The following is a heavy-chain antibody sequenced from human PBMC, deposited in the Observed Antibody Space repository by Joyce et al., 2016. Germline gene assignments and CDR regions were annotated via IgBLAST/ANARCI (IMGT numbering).Heavy chain of an antibody. V-gene: IGHV4-39*01. CDR3: ASSSGYYNN. J-gene: IGHJ4*02. Sequence: QLQLQESGPGLVKPSETLSLTCTLSGGSIIIRGYYWGWIRQSPGKGLEWSASVYYSGSTYYKPSLKSRVTISIDTSKNQFSLKLRSVTAADTAVYYCASSSGYYNNWGQGILVTVSS. CDR1: GGSIIIRGYY. D-gene: IGHD3-22*01. CDR2: VYYSGST.